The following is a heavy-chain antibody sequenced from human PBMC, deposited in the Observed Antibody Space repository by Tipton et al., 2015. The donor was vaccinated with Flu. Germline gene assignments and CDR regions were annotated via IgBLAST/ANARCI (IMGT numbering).Heavy chain of an antibody. CDR3: ASTGI. CDR2: IKEDGSER. V-gene: IGHV3-7*01. D-gene: IGHD4-17*01. J-gene: IGHJ3*02. CDR1: GFSINNYW. Sequence: GSLRLSCAASGFSINNYWMSWVRQAPGKGPEWVANIKEDGSERNYVDSVKGRFTISRDNAKNSLYLQMNSLRAEDTAVYYCASTGIWGQGTMVTVSS.